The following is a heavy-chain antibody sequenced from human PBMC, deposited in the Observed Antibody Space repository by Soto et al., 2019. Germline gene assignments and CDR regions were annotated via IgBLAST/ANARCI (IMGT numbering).Heavy chain of an antibody. Sequence: SETLSLTCTVSGGSISSYYWSWIRQPPGKGLEWIGYIYYSGSTNYNPSLKSRVTISVDTSKNQFSLKLSSVTAADTAVYYCAREASYYDFSSGYQPHAFDIWGQGTMVTVSS. V-gene: IGHV4-59*01. CDR1: GGSISSYY. CDR3: AREASYYDFSSGYQPHAFDI. J-gene: IGHJ3*02. D-gene: IGHD3-3*01. CDR2: IYYSGST.